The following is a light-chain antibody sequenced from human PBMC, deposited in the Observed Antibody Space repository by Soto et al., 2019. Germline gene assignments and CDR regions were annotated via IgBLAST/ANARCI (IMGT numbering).Light chain of an antibody. CDR2: GAS. CDR3: QQYNKWPPYT. V-gene: IGKV3-15*01. J-gene: IGKJ2*01. Sequence: EIVMTQSPATLSVSPGERATLSCRASQSVTNNLAWYQQKPGQAPRLLIYGASTRATGIPARFSGSGSGTEFTLTISSLQSEDFAVYYCQQYNKWPPYTFGQGTKLEIK. CDR1: QSVTNN.